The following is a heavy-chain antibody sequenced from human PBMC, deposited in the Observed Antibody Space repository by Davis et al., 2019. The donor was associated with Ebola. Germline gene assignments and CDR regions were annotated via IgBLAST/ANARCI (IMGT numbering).Heavy chain of an antibody. V-gene: IGHV1-18*04. J-gene: IGHJ4*02. D-gene: IGHD2-8*01. CDR3: ARDGCSDGVCHIEH. CDR2: ISTSNGNT. CDR1: GYTFSTYG. Sequence: AASVKVSCKASGYTFSTYGIAWVRQAPGQEFEWMGWISTSNGNTRYAQRLQGRVTLTMDTSTSTAYLELRSLRSDDTAMYYCARDGCSDGVCHIEHWGQGTLVTVSS.